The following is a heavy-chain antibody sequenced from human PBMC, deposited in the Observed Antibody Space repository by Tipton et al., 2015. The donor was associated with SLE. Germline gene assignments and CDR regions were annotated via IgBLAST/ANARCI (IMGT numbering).Heavy chain of an antibody. CDR1: GGPISSYY. CDR3: ARNYYGSGSHFDL. CDR2: IYYSGST. V-gene: IGHV4-59*08. J-gene: IGHJ2*01. Sequence: TLSLTCTVSGGPISSYYWSWIRQPPGKGLEWIGYIYYSGSTIYNPSLKSRVTMSVDTSKNQFSLNLSSVTAADTAVYYCARNYYGSGSHFDLWGRGTLVTVSS. D-gene: IGHD3-10*01.